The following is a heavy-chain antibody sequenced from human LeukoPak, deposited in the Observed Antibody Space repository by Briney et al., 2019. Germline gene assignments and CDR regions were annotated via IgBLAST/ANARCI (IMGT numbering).Heavy chain of an antibody. CDR1: DFTFSNFG. CDR3: ARTAVAGPLRWFDL. Sequence: PGGSLRLSCVASDFTFSNFGMHWVRQAPGKGLEWLSFIRYDGSNNYHADSVKGRFSISRDNSKNTLHLQMNTLRPDDTAVYYCARTAVAGPLRWFDLWGQGTLVIVSS. V-gene: IGHV3-30*02. D-gene: IGHD6-19*01. CDR2: IRYDGSNN. J-gene: IGHJ5*02.